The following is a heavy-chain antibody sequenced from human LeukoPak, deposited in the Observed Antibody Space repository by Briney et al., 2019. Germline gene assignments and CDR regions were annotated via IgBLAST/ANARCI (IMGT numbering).Heavy chain of an antibody. D-gene: IGHD5-24*01. CDR2: IIPIYGTA. V-gene: IGHV1-69*13. CDR3: TTHTGCYNYWWFDI. Sequence: SVKVSCKASGRTFSNYPIIWVRLAPGRGLECLGGIIPIYGTANYAQMFHGRITLTAQESTATAYMELRSLTSDDTAMYFCTTHTGCYNYWWFDIWGQGTLVTVSS. CDR1: GRTFSNYP. J-gene: IGHJ5*02.